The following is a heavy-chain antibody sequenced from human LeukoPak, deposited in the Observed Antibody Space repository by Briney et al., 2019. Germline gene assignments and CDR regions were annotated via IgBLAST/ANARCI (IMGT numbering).Heavy chain of an antibody. J-gene: IGHJ5*02. CDR1: GGSISNYY. Sequence: PSETLSLTCTVSGGSISNYYWSCIRQPPGKGLEWIGYIDYSGSTKYSPSLKSLVTISVDTSKNQYSLNLTSVTAADTAVYYCAGDSGSGTFTWGQGTLVTVSS. D-gene: IGHD3-10*01. CDR3: AGDSGSGTFT. CDR2: IDYSGST. V-gene: IGHV4-59*01.